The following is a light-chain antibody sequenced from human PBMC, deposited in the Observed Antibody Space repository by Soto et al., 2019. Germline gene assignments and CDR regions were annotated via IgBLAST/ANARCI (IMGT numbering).Light chain of an antibody. CDR1: QSLLHSNGYNY. Sequence: DLVMTQSPLSLPVTPGEPASISCRSSQSLLHSNGYNYLDWDLQKPGQSPQLLIYLGSNRASGVPDRFSGSGSGTNFTLKISRVEAEDVGVYYCMQALQTPVTFRQGTKLEIK. CDR2: LGS. CDR3: MQALQTPVT. V-gene: IGKV2-28*01. J-gene: IGKJ2*01.